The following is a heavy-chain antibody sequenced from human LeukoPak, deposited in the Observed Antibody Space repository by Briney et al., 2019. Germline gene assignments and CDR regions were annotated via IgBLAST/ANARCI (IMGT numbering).Heavy chain of an antibody. Sequence: SETLSLTCTVSGVSISSYYWSWIRQPPGKGLEWIGYIFYTGTTNYNPSLKSRVTISIDTSNNEVSLKLSSVTAADTAVYYCARGGKDSIWGSYPLDYWGQGTLVTVSS. CDR1: GVSISSYY. D-gene: IGHD3-16*02. V-gene: IGHV4-59*01. J-gene: IGHJ4*02. CDR2: IFYTGTT. CDR3: ARGGKDSIWGSYPLDY.